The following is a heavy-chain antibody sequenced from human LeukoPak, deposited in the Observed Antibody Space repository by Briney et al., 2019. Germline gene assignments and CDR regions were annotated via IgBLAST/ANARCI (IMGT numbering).Heavy chain of an antibody. Sequence: KPSETLSLTCTVTGASISSHYWCWIRQTPGTGLEWIGDIYDRGSTTYNPSLKSRVSISVDTSRNQFSLNLRSVTAADTAVYYCAKFEVGRFDPWGQGTLVTVSS. V-gene: IGHV4-59*11. CDR2: IYDRGST. CDR1: GASISSHY. J-gene: IGHJ5*02. D-gene: IGHD1-26*01. CDR3: AKFEVGRFDP.